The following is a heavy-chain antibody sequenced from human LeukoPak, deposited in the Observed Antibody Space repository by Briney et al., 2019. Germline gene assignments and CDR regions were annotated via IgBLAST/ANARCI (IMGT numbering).Heavy chain of an antibody. V-gene: IGHV1-18*01. J-gene: IGHJ6*02. CDR3: ARDGAGDYTYYYYGMDV. D-gene: IGHD4-17*01. Sequence: GAPVTVSRTPSRSTFTTYGISRVAQAPGQGGGGMGWISAYNCNTNYAQKLQGRVTMTTDTATSTAYMELRSLSSDDTAVYYCARDGAGDYTYYYYGMDVWGQGTLVTVSS. CDR1: RSTFTTYG. CDR2: ISAYNCNT.